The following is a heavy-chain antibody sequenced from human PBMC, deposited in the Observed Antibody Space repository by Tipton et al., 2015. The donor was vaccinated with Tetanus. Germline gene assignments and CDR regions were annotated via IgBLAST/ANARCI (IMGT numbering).Heavy chain of an antibody. CDR1: GASISSGGYF. V-gene: IGHV4-31*03. D-gene: IGHD6-6*01. Sequence: TLSLTCSVSGASISSGGYFWNWVRQHPGKGLEWIGYIYYSGDTYINPSLKSRVTMSVDTSKNQFSLNVSSVTAADTAVYYCARDQGGGRVVRLNWFDPWGQGTLVTVSS. J-gene: IGHJ5*02. CDR3: ARDQGGGRVVRLNWFDP. CDR2: IYYSGDT.